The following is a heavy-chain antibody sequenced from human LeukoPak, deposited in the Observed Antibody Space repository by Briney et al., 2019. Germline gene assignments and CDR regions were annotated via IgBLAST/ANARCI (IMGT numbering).Heavy chain of an antibody. V-gene: IGHV4-34*01. Sequence: SETLSLTCAVYGGSFSGYYWSWIRQPPGKGLEWIGEINHSGSTNYNPSLKSRVTISVDTSKTQFSLKLSSVTAADTAVYYCARGTMTTVTYYFDYWGQGTLVTVSS. CDR3: ARGTMTTVTYYFDY. CDR2: INHSGST. J-gene: IGHJ4*02. D-gene: IGHD4-17*01. CDR1: GGSFSGYY.